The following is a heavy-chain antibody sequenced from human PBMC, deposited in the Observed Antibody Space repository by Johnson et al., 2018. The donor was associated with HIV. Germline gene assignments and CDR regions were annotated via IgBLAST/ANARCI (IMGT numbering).Heavy chain of an antibody. CDR3: ARASGEWDAFDI. D-gene: IGHD3-10*01. J-gene: IGHJ3*02. Sequence: QVQLVESGGGVVQPGGSLRLSCAASGFTFSTYGMHWVRQAPGKELEWVAFIRYDGSNKYYANSVKGRFTIFRDNSKNTLYLQMGSLRAEDMAVYYCARASGEWDAFDIWGQGTVVTVSS. CDR2: IRYDGSNK. V-gene: IGHV3-30*02. CDR1: GFTFSTYG.